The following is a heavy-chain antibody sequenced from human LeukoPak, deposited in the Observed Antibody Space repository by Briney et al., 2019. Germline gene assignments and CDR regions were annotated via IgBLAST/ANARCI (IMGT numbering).Heavy chain of an antibody. J-gene: IGHJ4*02. V-gene: IGHV3-30*02. D-gene: IGHD2-2*01. Sequence: SGGSLRLSCAASGFTFSSYAMHWVRQAPGKGLEWVAFIRYDGSNKYYADSVKGRFTISRDNSKNTLYLQMNSLRAEDTAVYYCAKDRIVVVPAGQDYWGQGTLVTVSS. CDR3: AKDRIVVVPAGQDY. CDR2: IRYDGSNK. CDR1: GFTFSSYA.